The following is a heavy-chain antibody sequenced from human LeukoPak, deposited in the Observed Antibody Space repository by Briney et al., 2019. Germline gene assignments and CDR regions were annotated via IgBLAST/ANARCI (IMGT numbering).Heavy chain of an antibody. D-gene: IGHD2-15*01. Sequence: GGSLRLSCAASGFTFSSYGMHWVRQAPGKGLEWVSAISGSGGSTYYADSVKGRFTISRDNSKNTLYLQMNSLRAEDTAVYYCAKSSYCSGGSCYSDFDYWGQGTLVTVSS. V-gene: IGHV3-23*01. J-gene: IGHJ4*02. CDR2: ISGSGGST. CDR3: AKSSYCSGGSCYSDFDY. CDR1: GFTFSSYG.